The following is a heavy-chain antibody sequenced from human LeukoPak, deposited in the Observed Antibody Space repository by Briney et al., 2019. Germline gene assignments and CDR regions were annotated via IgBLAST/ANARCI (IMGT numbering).Heavy chain of an antibody. CDR2: IYDSGSA. CDR3: ARGDSRRGAWYFDL. J-gene: IGHJ2*01. V-gene: IGHV4-30-2*01. Sequence: PSQTLSLTCAVSGGSISNGGYSWSWIRQPPGKGLEWTGYIYDSGSAYYNPSLKSRVTISVDRSKNHFSLRLSSVTAADTAVYYCARGDSRRGAWYFDLWGRGTLVTASS. D-gene: IGHD6-13*01. CDR1: GGSISNGGYS.